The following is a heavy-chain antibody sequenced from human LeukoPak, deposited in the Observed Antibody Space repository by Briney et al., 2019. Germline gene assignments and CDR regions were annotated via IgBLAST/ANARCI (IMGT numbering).Heavy chain of an antibody. Sequence: GGSLRLSCAASGFTFSSYAMHWVRQAPGKGLEGVAVISYDGSNKYYADSVKGRFTISRDNLKNTLYLQMNSLRAEDTAVYYCARDQLAFDYWGQGTLVTVSS. D-gene: IGHD2-2*01. CDR3: ARDQLAFDY. CDR1: GFTFSSYA. V-gene: IGHV3-30*04. CDR2: ISYDGSNK. J-gene: IGHJ4*02.